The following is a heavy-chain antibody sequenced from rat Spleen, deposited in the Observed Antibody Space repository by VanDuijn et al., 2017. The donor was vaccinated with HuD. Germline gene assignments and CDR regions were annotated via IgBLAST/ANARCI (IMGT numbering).Heavy chain of an antibody. CDR3: ARRFDFDY. Sequence: EVQLVESGGGLVQPGGSLTLSCVASGFTFSDYYMAWVRQAPTKGLEWVAAISYDGLNTYYRESVKGRFTISRDNAKSTLYLQMDSLRSEDTATYYCARRFDFDYWGQGVMVTVSS. CDR1: GFTFSDYY. D-gene: IGHD4-1*01. J-gene: IGHJ2*01. V-gene: IGHV5-29*01. CDR2: ISYDGLNT.